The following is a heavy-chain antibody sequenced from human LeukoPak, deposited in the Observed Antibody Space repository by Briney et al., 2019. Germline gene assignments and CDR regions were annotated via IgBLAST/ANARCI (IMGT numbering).Heavy chain of an antibody. Sequence: PGGSLRLPCAASGFPFSTYPMHWVRQAPGKGLEWVALISYHGTNIYYADSVKRRFTISRDNSKNTLFLQMDSLRPEDTAIYYCARAPIIVATPSGWFDTWGQGTLVTVSS. D-gene: IGHD4-23*01. CDR2: ISYHGTNI. CDR1: GFPFSTYP. J-gene: IGHJ5*02. V-gene: IGHV3-30*14. CDR3: ARAPIIVATPSGWFDT.